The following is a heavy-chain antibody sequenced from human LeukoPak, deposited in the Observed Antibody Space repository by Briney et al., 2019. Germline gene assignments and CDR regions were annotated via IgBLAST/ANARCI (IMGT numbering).Heavy chain of an antibody. CDR2: ISSSSSYI. Sequence: PGGTLRLSCAASGFTFSSYSMNWVRQAPGKGLELVSSISSSSSYIYYADAVKGRFTISRDNAKNSLYLQMNSLSAEDTAVYYCARETLGFPYYFDYWGQGTLVTVSS. V-gene: IGHV3-21*01. CDR3: ARETLGFPYYFDY. CDR1: GFTFSSYS. J-gene: IGHJ4*02.